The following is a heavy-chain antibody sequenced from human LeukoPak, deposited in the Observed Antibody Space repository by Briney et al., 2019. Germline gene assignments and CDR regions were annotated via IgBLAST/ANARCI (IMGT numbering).Heavy chain of an antibody. V-gene: IGHV3-53*01. CDR2: ITTSGST. D-gene: IGHD2-21*01. J-gene: IGHJ6*02. CDR3: AKAPVWNYYYGLDV. CDR1: GGSISSYY. Sequence: ETLSLTCTVSGGSISSYYWSWVRHAPGKGLEWVSGITTSGSTYYADSVKGRFTITRENSNNTLYLHMDSLRAEDTAVYYCAKAPVWNYYYGLDVWGQGTTVTVSS.